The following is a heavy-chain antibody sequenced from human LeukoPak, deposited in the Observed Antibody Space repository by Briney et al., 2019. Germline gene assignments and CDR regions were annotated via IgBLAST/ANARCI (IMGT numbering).Heavy chain of an antibody. D-gene: IGHD3-22*01. CDR2: IYPGDSDT. Sequence: KFGEPLKISCKGSGYIFTSYWIGWVRQMPGKGLEWMGIIYPGDSDTRYSPSFQGQVTISADKSISTAYLQWSSLKASDTAMYYCARLERYYDSSGSLFDYWGQGTLVTVSS. V-gene: IGHV5-51*01. J-gene: IGHJ4*02. CDR1: GYIFTSYW. CDR3: ARLERYYDSSGSLFDY.